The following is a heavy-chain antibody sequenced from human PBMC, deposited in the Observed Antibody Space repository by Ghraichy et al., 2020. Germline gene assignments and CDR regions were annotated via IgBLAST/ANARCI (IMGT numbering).Heavy chain of an antibody. CDR1: GFTVSSNY. CDR2: IYSGGST. Sequence: GESLNISCAASGFTVSSNYMSWVRQAPGKGLEWVSVIYSGGSTYYADSVKGRFTISRDNSKNTLYLQMNSLRAEDTAVYYCAREGCSSTSCYPYYFDYWGQGTLVTVSS. V-gene: IGHV3-66*01. J-gene: IGHJ4*02. D-gene: IGHD2-2*01. CDR3: AREGCSSTSCYPYYFDY.